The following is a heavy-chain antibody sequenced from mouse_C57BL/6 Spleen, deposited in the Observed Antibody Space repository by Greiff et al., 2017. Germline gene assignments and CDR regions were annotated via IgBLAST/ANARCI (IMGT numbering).Heavy chain of an antibody. D-gene: IGHD3-1*01. CDR3: ARRPSGYAMDY. CDR1: GYAFSSYW. V-gene: IGHV1-80*01. Sequence: QVQLQQSGAELVKPGASVKISCKASGYAFSSYWMNWVKQRPGKGLEWIGQIYPGDGDTNYNGKFKGKATLTADKSSSTAYMQLSSLTSEDSAVYFCARRPSGYAMDYWGQGTSVTVSS. CDR2: IYPGDGDT. J-gene: IGHJ4*01.